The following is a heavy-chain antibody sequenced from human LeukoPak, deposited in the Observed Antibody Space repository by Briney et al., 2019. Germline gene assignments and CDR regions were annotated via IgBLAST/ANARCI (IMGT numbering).Heavy chain of an antibody. CDR2: IWYDGSNI. D-gene: IGHD2-8*01. CDR3: ANNGVSPNYYYGMNV. V-gene: IGHV3-33*06. J-gene: IGHJ6*02. CDR1: GFTFSSYG. Sequence: GGSLRLSRAPSGFTFSSYGMHWVRQAPGKGLEWVAVIWYDGSNIHYADSVQGRFTISRDSSKNTLYLQMNSLRAEDTGVYYCANNGVSPNYYYGMNVWGQGTTVTVSS.